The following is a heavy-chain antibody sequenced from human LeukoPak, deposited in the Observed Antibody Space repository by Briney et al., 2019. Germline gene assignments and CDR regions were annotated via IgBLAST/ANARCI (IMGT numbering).Heavy chain of an antibody. D-gene: IGHD5-18*01. J-gene: IGHJ4*02. CDR1: GGSLSSNNW. V-gene: IGHV4-4*02. CDR3: ANKRNTAPYYFDY. CDR2: IYHSGSA. Sequence: PSGTLSPTCAVSGGSLSSNNWWSWVRQPPGKGLEWIGEIYHSGSANYNPSLKSRVTISVDKSKNQFSLNLSSVTAADTAVYYCANKRNTAPYYFDYWGQGTLVTVSS.